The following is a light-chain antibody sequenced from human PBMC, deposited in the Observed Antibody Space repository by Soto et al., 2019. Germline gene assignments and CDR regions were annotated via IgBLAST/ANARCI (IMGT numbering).Light chain of an antibody. CDR2: GAS. Sequence: EIVLTQSPGTLSLSPGEIATLSFSASQSVTSTYLAWYQQKPGQAPRLLIYGASSRATGIPDRFTGSGSGTDFTLTISRLEPEDFAVYYCHQYAASPAWTFGQGTRWIS. CDR1: QSVTSTY. CDR3: HQYAASPAWT. V-gene: IGKV3-20*01. J-gene: IGKJ1*01.